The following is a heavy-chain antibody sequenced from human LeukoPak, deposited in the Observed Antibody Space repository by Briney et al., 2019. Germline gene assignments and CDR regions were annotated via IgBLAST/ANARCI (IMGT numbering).Heavy chain of an antibody. J-gene: IGHJ4*02. CDR3: AKDVPAAYFDY. V-gene: IGHV3-23*01. D-gene: IGHD2-2*01. Sequence: PGGSLRLSCAASGFTFSSYSMNWVRQAPGKGLEWVSGISGSGGTTYYADSVKGRFAISRDNSKNTLYLQVNSLRAEDTAVYFCAKDVPAAYFDYWGRGTLVTVSS. CDR2: ISGSGGTT. CDR1: GFTFSSYS.